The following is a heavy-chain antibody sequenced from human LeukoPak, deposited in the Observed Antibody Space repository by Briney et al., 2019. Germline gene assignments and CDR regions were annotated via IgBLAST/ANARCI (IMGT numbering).Heavy chain of an antibody. Sequence: GGSLRLSCAASGFTFSSYSMNWVRQAPGKGLEWVSSISSSSYIYYADSVKGRFTISRDNAKNSLYLQMNSLRAEDTAVYYCARDRKSGWLNYFDYWGQGTLVTVSS. CDR2: ISSSSYI. CDR3: ARDRKSGWLNYFDY. V-gene: IGHV3-21*01. D-gene: IGHD6-19*01. CDR1: GFTFSSYS. J-gene: IGHJ4*02.